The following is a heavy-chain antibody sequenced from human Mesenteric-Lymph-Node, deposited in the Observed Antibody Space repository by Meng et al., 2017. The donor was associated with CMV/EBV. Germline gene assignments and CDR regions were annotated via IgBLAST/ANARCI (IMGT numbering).Heavy chain of an antibody. Sequence: GGSLRPSWKGPGYSFTSYWIGWVRQMPGKGRGWMGIIYPGDTATRYSPSFQGQVTTSADKSISTAYLQWSSLKASDTAMYYSARLERRGALVDYWGQGTLVTVSS. CDR3: ARLERRGALVDY. V-gene: IGHV5-51*01. D-gene: IGHD1-1*01. CDR2: IYPGDTAT. CDR1: GYSFTSYW. J-gene: IGHJ4*02.